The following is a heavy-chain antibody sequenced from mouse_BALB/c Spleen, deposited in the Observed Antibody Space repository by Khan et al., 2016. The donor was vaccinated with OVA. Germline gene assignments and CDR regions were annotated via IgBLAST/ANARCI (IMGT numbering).Heavy chain of an antibody. CDR2: ISSAATYT. Sequence: EVELVESGGGVVEPGGSLKLSCAASGSTFSSFVMSLVSQTPEKRLEWVATISSAATYTYYPDSVKGRFTISRDHAKNTLYLQMNSLRSNDTAIYYCTIGNYGWFAYWGQGTLVTVST. V-gene: IGHV5-9-1*01. J-gene: IGHJ3*01. CDR3: TIGNYGWFAY. CDR1: GSTFSSFV. D-gene: IGHD2-1*01.